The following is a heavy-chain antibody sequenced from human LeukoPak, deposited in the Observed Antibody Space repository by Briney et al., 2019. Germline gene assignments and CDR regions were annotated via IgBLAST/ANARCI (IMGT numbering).Heavy chain of an antibody. J-gene: IGHJ4*02. V-gene: IGHV3-7*01. Sequence: GGSLRLSCAASRFTFSSYWMSWVRQAPGKGLEWVANIKQDGSEKYYVDSVKGRFTISRDNAKNTLYLQMNSLRAEDTAVYYCAREYYYDSSGVFDYWGQGTLVTVSS. D-gene: IGHD3-22*01. CDR1: RFTFSSYW. CDR2: IKQDGSEK. CDR3: AREYYYDSSGVFDY.